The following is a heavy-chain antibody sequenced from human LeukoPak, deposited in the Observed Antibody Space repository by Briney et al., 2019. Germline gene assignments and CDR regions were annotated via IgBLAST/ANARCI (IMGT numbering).Heavy chain of an antibody. J-gene: IGHJ5*02. V-gene: IGHV4-4*02. Sequence: NPSETLSLTCAVSGGSISSSNWWSWVRQPPGKGLEWIGEIYHSGSTNYNPSLKSRVTISVDKSKNQFPLKLSSVTAADTAVYYCARDHSSWFKGLPHNWFDPWGQGTLVTVSS. D-gene: IGHD6-13*01. CDR1: GGSISSSNW. CDR2: IYHSGST. CDR3: ARDHSSWFKGLPHNWFDP.